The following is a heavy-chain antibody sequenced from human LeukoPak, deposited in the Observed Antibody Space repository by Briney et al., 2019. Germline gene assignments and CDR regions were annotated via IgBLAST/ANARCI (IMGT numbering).Heavy chain of an antibody. V-gene: IGHV4-34*01. J-gene: IGHJ1*01. CDR2: INHSGST. Sequence: PSETLTLTCAVYGGSFSGYYWSWIRQPPGKGLEWIGEINHSGSTNYNPSLKSRVTISVDTSKNQFSLKLSSVTAADTAVYYCARGRLRYFFQHWGQGTLVTVSS. CDR1: GGSFSGYY. CDR3: ARGRLRYFFQH. D-gene: IGHD3-9*01.